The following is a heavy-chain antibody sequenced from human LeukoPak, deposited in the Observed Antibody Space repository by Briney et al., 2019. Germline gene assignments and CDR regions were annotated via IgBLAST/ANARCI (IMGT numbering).Heavy chain of an antibody. CDR1: GYTFTGYY. Sequence: ASVNVSCKASGYTFTGYYMHWVRQAPGRGLEWMGWINPNSGGTNYAQKLQGRVTMTTDTSTSTAYMELRSLRSDDTAVYYCARTYDYGDYGGGYWFDPWGQGTLVTVSS. V-gene: IGHV1-2*02. D-gene: IGHD4-17*01. CDR2: INPNSGGT. J-gene: IGHJ5*02. CDR3: ARTYDYGDYGGGYWFDP.